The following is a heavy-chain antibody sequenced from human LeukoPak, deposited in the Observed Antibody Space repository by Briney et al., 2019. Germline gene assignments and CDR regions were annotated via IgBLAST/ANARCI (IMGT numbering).Heavy chain of an antibody. J-gene: IGHJ4*02. CDR2: ISSNGGST. Sequence: GGSLRLSCSASGXTFSYYAMHWVRQAAGKGQEFVSGISSNGGSTYYADSLKGRFTVSRDNSNNTLYLQMSSLRAEDTAIYYCAKGPTYDSLPYYFDYWGQGTLVTVSS. D-gene: IGHD3-22*01. V-gene: IGHV3-64D*09. CDR3: AKGPTYDSLPYYFDY. CDR1: GXTFSYYA.